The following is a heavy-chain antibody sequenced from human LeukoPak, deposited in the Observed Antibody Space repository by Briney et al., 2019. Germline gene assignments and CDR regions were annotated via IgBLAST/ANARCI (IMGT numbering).Heavy chain of an antibody. CDR1: GFTVSSYY. J-gene: IGHJ5*02. CDR2: IYSGRST. D-gene: IGHD1-26*01. Sequence: GGSLRLFCAASGFTVSSYYMSWVRQAPGKGLEGVSFIYSGRSTYYADSVKGRFTISRDNAKSRLYLQMNSLVAEDTAVYYCAGAWYSGSTESYWFDPWGQGTLVTVSS. V-gene: IGHV3-53*01. CDR3: AGAWYSGSTESYWFDP.